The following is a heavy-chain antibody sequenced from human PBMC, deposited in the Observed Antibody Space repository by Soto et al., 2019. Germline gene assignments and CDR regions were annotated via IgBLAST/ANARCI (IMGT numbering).Heavy chain of an antibody. CDR1: GGYISSGGYY. CDR2: IYYSGST. D-gene: IGHD1-1*01. Sequence: TYTVAGGYISSGGYYWSWISQHPGKGLEWIGYIYYSGSTYYNPSLKSRVTISVDTSKNQSSLKLSSVTAADTAVYYCARVRRRPEFDPWGQGTLVTVSS. CDR3: ARVRRRPEFDP. V-gene: IGHV4-31*03. J-gene: IGHJ5*02.